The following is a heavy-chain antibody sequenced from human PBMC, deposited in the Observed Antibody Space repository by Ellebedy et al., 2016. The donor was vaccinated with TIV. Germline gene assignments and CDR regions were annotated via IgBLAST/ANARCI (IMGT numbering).Heavy chain of an antibody. D-gene: IGHD6-13*01. CDR2: IIPIFGAA. J-gene: IGHJ4*02. CDR3: ARDQRTAPGLLGY. Sequence: AASVKVSCKASGGSFSSYTISWVRQAPGHGLEWMGGIIPIFGAADYAQKFQGRVTITADESTITAYMELTSLRSEDTAVYYCARDQRTAPGLLGYWGQGTLVTVSS. V-gene: IGHV1-69*13. CDR1: GGSFSSYT.